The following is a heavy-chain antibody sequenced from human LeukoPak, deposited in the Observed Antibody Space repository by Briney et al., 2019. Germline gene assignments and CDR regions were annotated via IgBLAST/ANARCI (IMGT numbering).Heavy chain of an antibody. CDR2: ISGSGGST. CDR3: AKGPQSGRFDI. V-gene: IGHV3-23*01. J-gene: IGHJ3*02. D-gene: IGHD2-15*01. CDR1: GFTFSSYA. Sequence: GGSLTLSCAASGFTFSSYALSWVRQAPGKGGEGVSAISGSGGSTYYADSVKGRFTITRDNSKNTRYLQMNRLTAEDTAVYYCAKGPQSGRFDIWGQGTMVTVSS.